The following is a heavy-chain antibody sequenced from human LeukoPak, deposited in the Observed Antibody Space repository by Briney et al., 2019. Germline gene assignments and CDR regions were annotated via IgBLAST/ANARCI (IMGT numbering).Heavy chain of an antibody. D-gene: IGHD5-24*01. CDR2: INAGNGNT. CDR3: AREIDRDGYNRFFDY. Sequence: ASVKVSCKASGHTFSTYTMHWVRQAPGQRLEWMGWINAGNGNTKYSQKFQGRVIITRDTSASTAYMDLSSLRSEDTAVYYCAREIDRDGYNRFFDYWGQGTLVTVSS. V-gene: IGHV1-3*01. CDR1: GHTFSTYT. J-gene: IGHJ4*02.